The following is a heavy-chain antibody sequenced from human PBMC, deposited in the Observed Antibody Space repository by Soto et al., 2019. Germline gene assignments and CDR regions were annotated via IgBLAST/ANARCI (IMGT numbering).Heavy chain of an antibody. CDR3: VKWGSSKYGMDV. CDR2: IYYSGST. J-gene: IGHJ6*02. Sequence: PWETLSLTCTVSGGSISSSSYYWGWIRQPPGKGLEWIGSIYYSGSTYYNPSLKSRVTISVDTSKNQFSLKLSSVTAADTAVYYCVKWGSSKYGMDVWGQGTTVTVSS. D-gene: IGHD2-2*01. CDR1: GGSISSSSYY. V-gene: IGHV4-39*01.